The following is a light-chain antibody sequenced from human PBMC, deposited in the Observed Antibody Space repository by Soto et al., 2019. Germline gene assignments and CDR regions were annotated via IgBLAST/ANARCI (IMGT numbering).Light chain of an antibody. V-gene: IGKV3D-15*01. J-gene: IGKJ4*01. CDR1: QSVAND. Sequence: EIVMTHSPATLSVSPGARATLSCRPSQSVANDLAWYQRKPGQPPSLLIYDASSRATGIPARFSGSQSGTEFTLTISSLLSEDFAVYSCQQYNNWPRTVDGGTKVEIK. CDR2: DAS. CDR3: QQYNNWPRT.